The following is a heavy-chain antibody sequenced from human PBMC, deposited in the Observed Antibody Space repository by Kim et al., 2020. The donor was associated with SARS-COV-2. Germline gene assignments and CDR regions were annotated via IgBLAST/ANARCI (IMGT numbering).Heavy chain of an antibody. Sequence: GGSLRLSCAASGFTFSSYSMNWVRQAPGKGLEWVSSISSSSSYIYYADSVKGRFTISRDNAKNSLYLQMNSLRAEDTAVYYCAREKSWHVTTKYYFDYWGQGTLVTVSS. CDR2: ISSSSSYI. D-gene: IGHD6-13*01. J-gene: IGHJ4*02. CDR1: GFTFSSYS. CDR3: AREKSWHVTTKYYFDY. V-gene: IGHV3-21*01.